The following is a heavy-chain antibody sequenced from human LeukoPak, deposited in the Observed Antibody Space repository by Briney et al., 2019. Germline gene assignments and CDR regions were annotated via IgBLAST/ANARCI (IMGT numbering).Heavy chain of an antibody. J-gene: IGHJ2*01. CDR2: INPSGGST. CDR3: ARGPRGYFGL. CDR1: GYTFSSYY. V-gene: IGHV1-46*01. Sequence: ASVKVSCKASGYTFSSYYMHWVRQAPGQGLEWMGIINPSGGSTTYAQKFQGRVTMTRDTSTSTVYMELSSLTSEDTAVYYCARGPRGYFGLWGRGTLVTVSS.